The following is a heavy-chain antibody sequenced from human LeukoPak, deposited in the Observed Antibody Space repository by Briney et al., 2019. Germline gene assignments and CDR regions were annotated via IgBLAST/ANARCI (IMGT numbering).Heavy chain of an antibody. J-gene: IGHJ6*02. CDR3: AKESPPHYYDSSGYYPDYYYYGMDV. CDR1: GFTFDDYA. CDR2: ISWNSGSI. D-gene: IGHD3-22*01. V-gene: IGHV3-9*01. Sequence: GGSLRLSCAASGFTFDDYAMHWVRQAPGKGLEWVSGISWNSGSIGYADSVKGRFTISRDNAKNSLYLQMNSLRAEDTAVYYCAKESPPHYYDSSGYYPDYYYYGMDVWGQGTTVTVSS.